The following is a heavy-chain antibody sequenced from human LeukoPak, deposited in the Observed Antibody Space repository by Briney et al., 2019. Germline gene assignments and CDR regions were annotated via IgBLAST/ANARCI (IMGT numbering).Heavy chain of an antibody. Sequence: SETLSLTCAVSGCSISTYHWSWIRQPPGKGLEWIGYIYNRGTTVYNPSLRSRVTVSVHTSKNQFSLRLTSVTAADPAIYYCAREKFSAGPHFEHWGRGILVSVSA. CDR2: IYNRGTT. CDR1: GCSISTYH. D-gene: IGHD6-13*01. J-gene: IGHJ4*02. V-gene: IGHV4-59*01. CDR3: AREKFSAGPHFEH.